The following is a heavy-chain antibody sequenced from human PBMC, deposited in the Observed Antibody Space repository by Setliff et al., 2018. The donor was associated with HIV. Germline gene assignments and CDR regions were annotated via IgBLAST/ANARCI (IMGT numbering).Heavy chain of an antibody. CDR3: ARGDGGLDS. CDR2: IDNDGTST. D-gene: IGHD3-3*01. J-gene: IGHJ4*02. CDR1: GFTFNTYW. V-gene: IGHV3-74*01. Sequence: PGGSLRLPCAASGFTFNTYWMHWVRQAPGKGPMWISHIDNDGTSTTYADSVKGRLTVSRDNAKNTVYLQMNSLRADDTGFYYCARGDGGLDSWGQGTLVTVSS.